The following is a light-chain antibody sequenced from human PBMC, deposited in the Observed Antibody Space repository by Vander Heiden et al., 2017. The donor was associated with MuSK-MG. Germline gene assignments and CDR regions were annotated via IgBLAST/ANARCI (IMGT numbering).Light chain of an antibody. J-gene: IGKJ1*01. V-gene: IGKV1-39*01. CDR3: QQCDSTPRT. CDR2: AAS. Sequence: DIQMTQSPSSLSASVGDRVTITCRASPGISSYLNWYQQKPGKAPKLLIYAASSLQSGVPSRFSGSGSGTDFTLTISRLQPEDFATYYCQQCDSTPRTFGQGTKVEIK. CDR1: PGISSY.